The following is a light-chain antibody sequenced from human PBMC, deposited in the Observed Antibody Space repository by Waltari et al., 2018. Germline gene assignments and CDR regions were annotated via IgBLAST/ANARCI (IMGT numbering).Light chain of an antibody. CDR2: WAS. J-gene: IGKJ5*01. V-gene: IGKV4-1*01. CDR3: QQYYSTPPT. CDR1: QTLLYSSNNKNY. Sequence: DIVMTQSPDSLAVSLGERATINCKSSQTLLYSSNNKNYLAWYQQKPGQPPKLLIYWASARESGVPDRFSGCGSGTDFTLTISSLQAEDVAVYYCQQYYSTPPTFGQGTRLEIK.